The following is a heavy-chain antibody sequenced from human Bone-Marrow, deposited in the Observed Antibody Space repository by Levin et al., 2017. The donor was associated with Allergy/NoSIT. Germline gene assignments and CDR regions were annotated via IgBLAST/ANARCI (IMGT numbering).Heavy chain of an antibody. CDR3: VRVYYYDGSGYYYEDS. CDR1: GYTFTGYH. Sequence: ASVKVSCKASGYTFTGYHIHWVRQAPGQGLEWMGWFNPNSGGADYAQKFQGRVTMTRDTSFSTAYMELNRLRSDDTAVYYCVRVYYYDGSGYYYEDSWGQGTLVTVSS. V-gene: IGHV1-2*02. J-gene: IGHJ4*02. D-gene: IGHD3-22*01. CDR2: FNPNSGGA.